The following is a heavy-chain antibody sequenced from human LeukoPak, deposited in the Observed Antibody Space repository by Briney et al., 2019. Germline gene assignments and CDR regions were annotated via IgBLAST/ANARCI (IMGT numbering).Heavy chain of an antibody. CDR1: GYTFTSYY. J-gene: IGHJ4*02. CDR3: AGRPDTAMVAIFDY. Sequence: ASVKVSCKASGYTFTSYYMHWVRQAPGQGLEWMGIINPSGGSTSYAQKFRGRVTMTGDTSISTAYMELSRLSSDDTAIYYCAGRPDTAMVAIFDYWGQGTLVTVSS. D-gene: IGHD5-18*01. V-gene: IGHV1-46*01. CDR2: INPSGGST.